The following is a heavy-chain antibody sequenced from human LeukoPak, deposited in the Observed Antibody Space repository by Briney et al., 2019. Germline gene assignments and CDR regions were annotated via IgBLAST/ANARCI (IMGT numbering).Heavy chain of an antibody. J-gene: IGHJ5*02. CDR1: GFTVSSNY. CDR2: IYSGGST. Sequence: GSLRLSCAASGFTVSSNYMSWVRQAPGKGLEWVSVIYSGGSTYYADSVKGRFTISRDNSKNTLYLQMNSLRAEDTAVYYCAKSEGYCSSTSCYTWGFDPWGQGTLVTVSS. V-gene: IGHV3-66*02. D-gene: IGHD2-2*02. CDR3: AKSEGYCSSTSCYTWGFDP.